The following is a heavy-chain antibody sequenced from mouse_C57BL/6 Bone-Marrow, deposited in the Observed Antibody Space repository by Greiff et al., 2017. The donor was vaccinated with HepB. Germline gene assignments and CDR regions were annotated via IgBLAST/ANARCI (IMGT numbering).Heavy chain of an antibody. CDR1: GYTFTSYW. Sequence: QVQLQQPGAELVKPGASVKLSCKASGYTFTSYWMQWVKQRPGRGLEWIGEIDPSDSYTNYNQKFKGKATLTVDTSSSTAYMQLSSLTSEDSAVYYCARERSPYYGSSYDWYFDVWGTGTTVTVSS. CDR2: IDPSDSYT. V-gene: IGHV1-50*01. D-gene: IGHD1-1*01. J-gene: IGHJ1*03. CDR3: ARERSPYYGSSYDWYFDV.